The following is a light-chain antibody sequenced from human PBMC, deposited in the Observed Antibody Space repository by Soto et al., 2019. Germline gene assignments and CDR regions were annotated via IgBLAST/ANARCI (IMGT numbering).Light chain of an antibody. CDR3: CSDAGSYF. V-gene: IGLV2-11*01. CDR2: DVS. Sequence: QSVLTQPRSVSGSPGQSVTISCTGTSSDVGGYNYVSWYQQHPGKAPKLMIYDVSKRPSGVPDRFSGSKSGNTASLTISGLQAEDEADYYCCSDAGSYFFGTGTKLTVL. J-gene: IGLJ1*01. CDR1: SSDVGGYNY.